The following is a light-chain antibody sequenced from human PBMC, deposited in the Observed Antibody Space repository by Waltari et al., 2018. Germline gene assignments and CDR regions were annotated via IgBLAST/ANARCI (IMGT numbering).Light chain of an antibody. Sequence: DVVMTQSPLSLPVTLGQPASISCRSSQGLVHSDGNTYLNWFQQRPGQSPRRLIYKVSNRDSGVPDRFSGSGSGTDFTLKISRVEAEDVGVYFCMQGTYWPRTFGQGTKAEIK. CDR1: QGLVHSDGNTY. CDR2: KVS. V-gene: IGKV2-30*02. J-gene: IGKJ1*01. CDR3: MQGTYWPRT.